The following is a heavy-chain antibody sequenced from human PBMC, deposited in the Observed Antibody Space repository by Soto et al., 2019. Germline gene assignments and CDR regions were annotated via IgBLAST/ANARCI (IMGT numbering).Heavy chain of an antibody. CDR2: IVVGSGNT. CDR1: GFTFTSSA. J-gene: IGHJ6*02. CDR3: AAPHAYYYDISGYYRNYSYYGMDV. Sequence: SVKVSCKASGFTFTSSAVQWVRQARGQRLEWIGWIVVGSGNTNYAQKFQERVTITRDMSTSTAYMELSSLRSEDTAVYYCAAPHAYYYDISGYYRNYSYYGMDVWGQGTTVTVSS. D-gene: IGHD3-22*01. V-gene: IGHV1-58*01.